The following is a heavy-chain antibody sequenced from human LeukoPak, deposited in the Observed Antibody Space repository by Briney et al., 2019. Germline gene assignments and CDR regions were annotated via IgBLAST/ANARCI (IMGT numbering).Heavy chain of an antibody. CDR2: ISGSGTTI. CDR1: GFTFSGYS. J-gene: IGHJ2*01. CDR3: ARDAVYSSGWSHWYLDL. Sequence: GGSLRLSCAASGFTFSGYSLNWVRQAPGKGLEWVSYISGSGTTIYYADSVKGRFTISRDKAKNSIYLQMNSLPDEDTAVYYCARDAVYSSGWSHWYLDLWGRGTLVTVSS. V-gene: IGHV3-48*02. D-gene: IGHD6-19*01.